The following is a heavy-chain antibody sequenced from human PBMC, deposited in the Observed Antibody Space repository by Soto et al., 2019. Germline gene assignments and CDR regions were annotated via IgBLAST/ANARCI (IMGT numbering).Heavy chain of an antibody. CDR1: GYTFTSYA. Sequence: ASVKVSCKDCGYTFTSYAMYSVRQAHGQRLEWMGWINAGNGNTKYSQKFQGRVTITRDTSASTAYMELSSLRSEDTAVYYCARDLDTIFGVVTFAAWAFDPWGQGTLVTAPQ. D-gene: IGHD3-3*01. V-gene: IGHV1-3*01. J-gene: IGHJ5*02. CDR2: INAGNGNT. CDR3: ARDLDTIFGVVTFAAWAFDP.